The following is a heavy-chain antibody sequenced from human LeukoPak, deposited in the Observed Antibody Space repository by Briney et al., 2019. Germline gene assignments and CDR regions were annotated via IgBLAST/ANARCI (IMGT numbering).Heavy chain of an antibody. Sequence: PSETLSLTCTVSGGSISSGSYYWSWIRQPAGKGLEWIGRIYTSGSTNYNPSLKSRVTMSVDTSNNQFSLKLSSVTAADTAVYYCARGRWGQDKYFDYWGRGTLVTVSS. J-gene: IGHJ4*02. CDR1: GGSISSGSYY. D-gene: IGHD2-21*02. CDR2: IYTSGST. V-gene: IGHV4-61*02. CDR3: ARGRWGQDKYFDY.